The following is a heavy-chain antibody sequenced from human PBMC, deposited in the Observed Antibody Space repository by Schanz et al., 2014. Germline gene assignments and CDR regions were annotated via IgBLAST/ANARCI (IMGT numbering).Heavy chain of an antibody. V-gene: IGHV3-30*14. CDR2: ISYHGSER. CDR3: ARDKGGLIPFDY. CDR1: GFTFSNFA. D-gene: IGHD2-15*01. J-gene: IGHJ4*02. Sequence: QVQLVESGGGVVQPGRSLRLSCAASGFTFSNFAIHWVRQAPGKGLEWVAVISYHGSERYYADSVKGRFTISRDNSKNTLYLQMNSLRAEDTAVYYCARDKGGLIPFDYWGQGTLVAVSS.